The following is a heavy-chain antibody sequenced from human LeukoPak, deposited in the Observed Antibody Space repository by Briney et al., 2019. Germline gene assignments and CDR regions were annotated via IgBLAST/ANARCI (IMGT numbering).Heavy chain of an antibody. CDR2: SYSGGST. J-gene: IGHJ4*02. V-gene: IGHV3-53*01. CDR3: SRHCSGEYCYAGPLDF. CDR1: AFSDKSNY. D-gene: IGHD2-8*02. Sequence: GGSLRVSCVASAFSDKSNYMSWVRQAPGKGLEWVSVSYSGGSTYYEDSVKGRFTVSSDVSKNTLYLQMNNLRGEDTAVYCASRHCSGEYCYAGPLDFWGQGIQVTVSS.